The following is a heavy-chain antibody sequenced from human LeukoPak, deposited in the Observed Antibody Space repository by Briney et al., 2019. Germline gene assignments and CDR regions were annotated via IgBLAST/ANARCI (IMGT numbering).Heavy chain of an antibody. CDR2: MNPNSGNT. V-gene: IGHV1-8*03. J-gene: IGHJ3*02. Sequence: ASVKVSCKASGYTFTSYGINWVRQATGQGLEWMGWMNPNSGNTGYAQKFQGRVTITRNTSISTAYMELSSLRSEDTAVYYCATTYYDILTGYFELAAFDIWGQGTMVTVSS. CDR3: ATTYYDILTGYFELAAFDI. D-gene: IGHD3-9*01. CDR1: GYTFTSYG.